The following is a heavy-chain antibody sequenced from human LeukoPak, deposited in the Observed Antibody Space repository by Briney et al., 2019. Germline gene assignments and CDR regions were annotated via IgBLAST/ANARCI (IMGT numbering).Heavy chain of an antibody. Sequence: ASVKVSCKASGGTFSSYAISWVRQAPGQGLEWMGWISAYNGNTNYAQKLQGRVTMTTDTSTSTAYMELRSLRSDDTAVYYCARDMYCSGISCYFDYWGQGILVTVSS. CDR3: ARDMYCSGISCYFDY. V-gene: IGHV1-18*01. D-gene: IGHD2-15*01. CDR2: ISAYNGNT. J-gene: IGHJ4*02. CDR1: GGTFSSYA.